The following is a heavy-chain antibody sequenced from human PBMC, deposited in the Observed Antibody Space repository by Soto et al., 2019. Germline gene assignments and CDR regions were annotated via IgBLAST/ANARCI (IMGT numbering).Heavy chain of an antibody. D-gene: IGHD5-12*01. CDR1: GFTFSDYY. CDR3: ARDGEYSGYDWGVYYFDY. V-gene: IGHV3-11*01. CDR2: ISSSGSTI. Sequence: GGSLRLSCAASGFTFSDYYMSWIRQAPGKGLEWVSYISSSGSTIYYADSVKGRFTISRDNAKNPLYLQMNSLRAEDTAVYYCARDGEYSGYDWGVYYFDYWGQGTLVTVSS. J-gene: IGHJ4*02.